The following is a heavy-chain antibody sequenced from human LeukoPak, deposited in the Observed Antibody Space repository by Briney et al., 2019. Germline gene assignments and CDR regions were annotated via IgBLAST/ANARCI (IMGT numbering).Heavy chain of an antibody. CDR3: VRIATVTTPDY. CDR2: INPDGTTT. Sequence: GGSLRLSCAASGLTFSSYWMHWVRQPLGMGLVWVSRINPDGTTTNYADSVKGRFTISRDNAKNTLYLQMNSLTVEDTALYYCVRIATVTTPDYWGQGTLVTVSS. V-gene: IGHV3-74*01. D-gene: IGHD4-17*01. J-gene: IGHJ4*02. CDR1: GLTFSSYW.